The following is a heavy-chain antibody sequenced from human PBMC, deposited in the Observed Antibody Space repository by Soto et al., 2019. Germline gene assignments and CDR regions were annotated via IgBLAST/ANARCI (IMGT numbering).Heavy chain of an antibody. V-gene: IGHV3-15*01. Sequence: GGSLRLSCAASGFTFSNAWMSWVRQAPGKGLEWVGRIKSKTDGGTTDYAAPVKGRFTISRDDSKNTLYLQMNSLKTEDTAVYYCTTVFYGDYEDWFDPWGQGTLVTVSS. CDR1: GFTFSNAW. J-gene: IGHJ5*02. CDR2: IKSKTDGGTT. D-gene: IGHD4-17*01. CDR3: TTVFYGDYEDWFDP.